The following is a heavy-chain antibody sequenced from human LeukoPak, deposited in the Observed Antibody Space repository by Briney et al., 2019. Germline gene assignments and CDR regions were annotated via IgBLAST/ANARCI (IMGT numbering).Heavy chain of an antibody. J-gene: IGHJ4*02. V-gene: IGHV4-34*01. Sequence: PSETLSLTCAVQRGSLSGSFWTWIRQPPGKGLEWIGEINHSGTSNYSPSLKSRVTMSADTSKNQLSLNLTSVTAADTAIYYRARGLVRLARPFDSWGQGTVVTVSS. D-gene: IGHD3-9*01. CDR2: INHSGTS. CDR1: RGSLSGSF. CDR3: ARGLVRLARPFDS.